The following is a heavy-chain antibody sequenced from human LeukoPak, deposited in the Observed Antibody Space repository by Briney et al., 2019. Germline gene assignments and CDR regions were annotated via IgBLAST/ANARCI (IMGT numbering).Heavy chain of an antibody. CDR2: ISGSGGST. J-gene: IGHJ4*02. Sequence: GGSLRLSCAASGFTFSTYAMSWVRQAPGKGLEWVSAISGSGGSTYYADSVKGRFTISRDNSKNTLYLQMNSLRAEDTAVYYCAKDRNYYDSSGYYSIFDYWGQGTLVTVSS. V-gene: IGHV3-23*01. D-gene: IGHD3-22*01. CDR3: AKDRNYYDSSGYYSIFDY. CDR1: GFTFSTYA.